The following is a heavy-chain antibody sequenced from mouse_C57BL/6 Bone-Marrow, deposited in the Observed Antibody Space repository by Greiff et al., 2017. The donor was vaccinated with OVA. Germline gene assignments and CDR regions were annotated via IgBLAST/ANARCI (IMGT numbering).Heavy chain of an antibody. CDR3: ARLRRSWFAY. Sequence: QVQLQQPGAELVKPGASVKLSCKASGYTFTSYWMHWVKQRPGQGLEWIGMIHPNSGSTNYNEKFKNKATLTVDKSSSTAYMQLSSLTSEDSAVYYCARLRRSWFAYWGQGTLVTVSA. CDR2: IHPNSGST. V-gene: IGHV1-64*01. D-gene: IGHD1-1*01. J-gene: IGHJ3*01. CDR1: GYTFTSYW.